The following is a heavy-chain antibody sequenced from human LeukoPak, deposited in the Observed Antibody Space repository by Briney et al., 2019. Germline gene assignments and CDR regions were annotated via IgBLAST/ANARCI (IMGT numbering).Heavy chain of an antibody. V-gene: IGHV1-2*02. Sequence: ASVKVSCKASGYTFTGYYMHWVRQAPGQGLEWMGWINPSSGGTNYAQKFQGRVTMTRDTSISTAYMELSRLRSDDTAVYYCARDGCSGGSCSPNDYWGQGTLVTVSS. CDR2: INPSSGGT. D-gene: IGHD2-15*01. J-gene: IGHJ4*02. CDR1: GYTFTGYY. CDR3: ARDGCSGGSCSPNDY.